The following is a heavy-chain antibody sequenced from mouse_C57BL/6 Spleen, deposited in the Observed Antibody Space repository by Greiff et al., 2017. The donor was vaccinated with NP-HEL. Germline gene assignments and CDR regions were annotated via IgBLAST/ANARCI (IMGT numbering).Heavy chain of an antibody. J-gene: IGHJ4*01. CDR1: GYTSTSYW. Sequence: VQLQQSGAELAKPGASVKLSCKASGYTSTSYWMQWVKQRPGQGLEWIGYINPSSGYTKYNQKFKDKAYLTADKSSRTAYMQLSSLTYEDSGVYYCARGLMGAMDYWGQGTSVTVSS. V-gene: IGHV1-7*01. D-gene: IGHD2-4*01. CDR3: ARGLMGAMDY. CDR2: INPSSGYT.